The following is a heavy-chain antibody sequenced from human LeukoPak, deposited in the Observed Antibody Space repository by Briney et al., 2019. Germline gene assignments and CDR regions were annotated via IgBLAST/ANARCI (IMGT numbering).Heavy chain of an antibody. V-gene: IGHV1-8*01. D-gene: IGHD3-22*01. Sequence: GASVKVSCKASGYTFTSYDINWVRQATGQGLEWMGWMNPNSGNTGYAQKFQGRVTMTRNTSISTAYMELSSLRSEDTAVYYCARCPPGYYDSSGSPHFQHWGQGTLVTVSS. CDR3: ARCPPGYYDSSGSPHFQH. J-gene: IGHJ1*01. CDR2: MNPNSGNT. CDR1: GYTFTSYD.